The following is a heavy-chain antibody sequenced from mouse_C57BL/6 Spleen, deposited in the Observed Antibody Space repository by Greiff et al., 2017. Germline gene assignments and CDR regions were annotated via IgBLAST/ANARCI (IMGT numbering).Heavy chain of an antibody. CDR2: IDPSDSYT. Sequence: QVQLKQPGAELVKPGASVKLSCKASGYTFTSYWMQWVKQRPGQGLEWIGEIDPSDSYTNYNQKFKGKATLTVDTSSSAAYMQLSSLTSEDSAVYYCARSYAMDYWGQGTSVTVSS. CDR1: GYTFTSYW. CDR3: ARSYAMDY. V-gene: IGHV1-50*01. J-gene: IGHJ4*01.